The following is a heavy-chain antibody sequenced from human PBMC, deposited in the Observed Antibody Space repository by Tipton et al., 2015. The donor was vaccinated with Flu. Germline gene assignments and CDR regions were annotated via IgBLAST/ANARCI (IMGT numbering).Heavy chain of an antibody. CDR2: IYYSGST. D-gene: IGHD5-12*01. Sequence: TLSLTCAVSGYSISSGYYWGWIRQPPGKGLEWIGSIYYSGSTYYNPSLKSRVTISVDTSKNQFSLKLSSVTAADTAVYYCARHIGAVAPMNWFDPWGQGTLVTVSS. CDR1: GYSISSGYY. J-gene: IGHJ5*02. CDR3: ARHIGAVAPMNWFDP. V-gene: IGHV4-38-2*01.